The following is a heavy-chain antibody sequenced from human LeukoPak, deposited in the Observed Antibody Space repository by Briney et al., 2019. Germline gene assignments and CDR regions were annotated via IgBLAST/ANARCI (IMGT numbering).Heavy chain of an antibody. V-gene: IGHV1-2*02. D-gene: IGHD2-15*01. CDR2: INPNGGGT. Sequence: ASVRVSCKASGYTFSGYYMFWVRQAPGQGLEWMGWINPNGGGTNYAQKFQGRVTMSRDTSISTAYMELSRLTSDYTALYYCARWVGYSNWFDPWGQGTLVTVSS. CDR1: GYTFSGYY. CDR3: ARWVGYSNWFDP. J-gene: IGHJ5*02.